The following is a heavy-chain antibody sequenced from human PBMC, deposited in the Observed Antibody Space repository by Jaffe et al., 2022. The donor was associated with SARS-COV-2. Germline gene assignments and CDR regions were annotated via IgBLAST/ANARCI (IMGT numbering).Heavy chain of an antibody. CDR1: GFTFSSYA. J-gene: IGHJ5*02. CDR3: ASSGVGYTAMVKGRFDP. CDR2: ISYDGSNK. Sequence: QVQLVESGGGVVQPGRSLRLSCAASGFTFSSYAMHWVRQAPGKGLEWVAVISYDGSNKYYADSVKGRFTISRDNSKNTLYLQMNSLRAEDTAVYYCASSGVGYTAMVKGRFDPWGQGTLVTVSS. D-gene: IGHD5-18*01. V-gene: IGHV3-30-3*01.